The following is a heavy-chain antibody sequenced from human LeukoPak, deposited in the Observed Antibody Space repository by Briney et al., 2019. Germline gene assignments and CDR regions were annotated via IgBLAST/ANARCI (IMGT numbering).Heavy chain of an antibody. CDR1: GYTFTSYY. D-gene: IGHD3-10*01. J-gene: IGHJ3*02. V-gene: IGHV1-46*01. Sequence: ASVKVSCKASGYTFTSYYMHWVRQAPGQGLGWMGIINPSGGSTSYAQKFQGRVTMTRDTSTSTVYMELSSLRSEDTAVYYCARVSRWDRGMDAYDIWGQGTMVTVSS. CDR2: INPSGGST. CDR3: ARVSRWDRGMDAYDI.